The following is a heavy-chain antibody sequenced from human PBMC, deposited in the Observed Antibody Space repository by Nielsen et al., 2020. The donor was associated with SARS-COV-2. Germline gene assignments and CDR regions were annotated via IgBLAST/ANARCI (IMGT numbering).Heavy chain of an antibody. Sequence: SLKISCAASGFTFDDYAMHWVRQAPGKGLEWVSGISWNSGSIGYADSVKGRFTISRDNAKNSLYLQMNSLRAEDTALYYCAKAPLSADSSGWYYFDYWGQGTLVTVSS. D-gene: IGHD6-19*01. CDR3: AKAPLSADSSGWYYFDY. V-gene: IGHV3-9*01. CDR2: ISWNSGSI. CDR1: GFTFDDYA. J-gene: IGHJ4*02.